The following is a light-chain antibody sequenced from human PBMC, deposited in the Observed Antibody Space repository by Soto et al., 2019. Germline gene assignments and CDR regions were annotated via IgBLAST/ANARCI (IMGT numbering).Light chain of an antibody. J-gene: IGKJ5*01. CDR1: QSVRSN. CDR3: QQYGSSIT. CDR2: AAS. Sequence: EIVMRQSPATLSVCPGEWATLSCRASQSVRSNLAWYQQRPGQAPRLLIYAASTRATGIPDRFSGGGSGTDFTLTISRLEPEDFAVYYCQQYGSSITFGQGTRLEIK. V-gene: IGKV3-20*01.